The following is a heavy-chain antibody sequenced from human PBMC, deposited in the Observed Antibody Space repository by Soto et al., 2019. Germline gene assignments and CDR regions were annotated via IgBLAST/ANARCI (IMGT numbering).Heavy chain of an antibody. V-gene: IGHV3-30*03. D-gene: IGHD3-10*01. CDR3: VRDSGIASLDF. J-gene: IGHJ4*02. CDR1: GFIFSSFG. Sequence: QVHLLESGGSVVEAGKSLRLSCEASGFIFSSFGMHWVRQAPGKGLEWVALISYDGSNAEYADPVKGRFTISRDSSMNNLSLQMNSLRFDDTAMYYCVRDSGIASLDFWGRGTLVTVSS. CDR2: ISYDGSNA.